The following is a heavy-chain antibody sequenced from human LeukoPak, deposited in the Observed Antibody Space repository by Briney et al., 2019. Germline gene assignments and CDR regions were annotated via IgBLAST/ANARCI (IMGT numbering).Heavy chain of an antibody. J-gene: IGHJ4*02. Sequence: GGSLRLSCAASGFTFSSYAMHWVRQAPGKGLEWVAVISYDGSNKYYADSVKGRFTISRDNSKNTLYLQMNSLRAEDTAVYYCARVMLLYSYRGSFDYWGQGTLVTVSS. CDR2: ISYDGSNK. V-gene: IGHV3-30-3*01. CDR3: ARVMLLYSYRGSFDY. D-gene: IGHD5-18*01. CDR1: GFTFSSYA.